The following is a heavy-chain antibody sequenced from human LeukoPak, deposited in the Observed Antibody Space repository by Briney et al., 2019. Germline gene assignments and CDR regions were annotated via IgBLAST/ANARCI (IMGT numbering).Heavy chain of an antibody. V-gene: IGHV1-18*01. Sequence: GASVKVSCKASGYTFTSYGISWVRQAPGQGLEGMGWISAYNGNTNYAQKLQGRVTMTTDTSASTAYMELRSLRSDDTAVYYCARGRITIFGVNWFDPWGQGTLVTVSS. J-gene: IGHJ5*02. D-gene: IGHD3-3*01. CDR1: GYTFTSYG. CDR3: ARGRITIFGVNWFDP. CDR2: ISAYNGNT.